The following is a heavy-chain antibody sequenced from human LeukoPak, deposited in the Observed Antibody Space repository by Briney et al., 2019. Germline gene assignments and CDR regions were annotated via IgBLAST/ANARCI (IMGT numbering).Heavy chain of an antibody. Sequence: SQTLSLTCTVSGGSISSGSYYWSWIRQPAGKGLEWIGRIYTSGSTNYNPSLKSRVTISVDTSKYQFSLKLSSVTAADTAVYYCARGIVGDYYYHMDVWGKGTTVTVSS. CDR2: IYTSGST. CDR3: ARGIVGDYYYHMDV. CDR1: GGSISSGSYY. V-gene: IGHV4-61*02. D-gene: IGHD2-15*01. J-gene: IGHJ6*03.